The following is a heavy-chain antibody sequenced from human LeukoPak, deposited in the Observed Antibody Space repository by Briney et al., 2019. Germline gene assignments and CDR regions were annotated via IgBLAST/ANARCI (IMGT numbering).Heavy chain of an antibody. CDR3: AKAAVFHHPFDI. Sequence: GGSLRLSCAASGFTFSSHAMRWVRQAPGKGLEGVSAISGSGGRTYYADSVKGRFTISRDNSENTLYLQMNSLRAEDTAVYYCAKAAVFHHPFDIWGQGTMVTVSS. V-gene: IGHV3-23*01. CDR1: GFTFSSHA. CDR2: ISGSGGRT. D-gene: IGHD1-14*01. J-gene: IGHJ3*02.